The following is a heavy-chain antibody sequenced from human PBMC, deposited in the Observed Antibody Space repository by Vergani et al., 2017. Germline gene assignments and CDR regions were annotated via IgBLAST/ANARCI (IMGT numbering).Heavy chain of an antibody. D-gene: IGHD3-22*01. CDR2: IYYSGST. CDR1: GGSISSSS. J-gene: IGHJ4*02. V-gene: IGHV4-59*01. CDR3: ARSAPNYDDSSGDYYTLSY. Sequence: QVQLQESGQGLVKPSETLSLTCTVSGGSISSSSWSWIRQPPGKGLAWIGYIYYSGSTNYNPSLKSRVTISVDTSTNQFSRKLSSVTAADTAVYYCARSAPNYDDSSGDYYTLSYWGQGTLVTVSS.